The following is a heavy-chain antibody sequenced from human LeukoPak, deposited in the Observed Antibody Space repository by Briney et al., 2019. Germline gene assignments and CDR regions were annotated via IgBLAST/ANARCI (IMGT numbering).Heavy chain of an antibody. CDR3: TRRNAVVRGLISQFDS. Sequence: PGGSLRLSCAASGLTVSKNYMSWVRQAPGKGLEWVGRIKSTTDGGTTDYAAPVKGRFTISRDDSKNTLYLQMNTLKTEDTAVYYCTRRNAVVRGLISQFDSWGQGTLVTVSS. CDR2: IKSTTDGGTT. D-gene: IGHD3-10*01. J-gene: IGHJ4*02. CDR1: GLTVSKNY. V-gene: IGHV3-15*01.